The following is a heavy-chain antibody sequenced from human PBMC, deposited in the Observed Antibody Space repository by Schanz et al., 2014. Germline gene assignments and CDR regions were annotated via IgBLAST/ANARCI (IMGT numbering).Heavy chain of an antibody. CDR3: ASGVHVSSLQKGLQF. Sequence: EVQLAESGGGLVQPGGSLRLSCAASGFTFSGFWMTWVRQAPGKGLEWVANIKKDGSEKYYVDSVKGRFTISRDNAKNSLFLQMNSLRPEDTAVYYCASGVHVSSLQKGLQFWGRGTLVIVSS. J-gene: IGHJ1*01. CDR2: IKKDGSEK. V-gene: IGHV3-7*01. D-gene: IGHD3-10*01. CDR1: GFTFSGFW.